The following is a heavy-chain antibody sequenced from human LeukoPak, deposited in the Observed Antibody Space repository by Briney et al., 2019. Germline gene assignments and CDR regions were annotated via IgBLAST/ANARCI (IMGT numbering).Heavy chain of an antibody. Sequence: GGSLRLSCAASGFTFSNYEFNWVRQAPGKGLEWVSYISSSGRNIYYAYSVKGRFTISRDNAKNSLYLQMNSLRAEDTAVYYCARDLVQLWSKDFWGQGPLVTVSS. V-gene: IGHV3-48*03. D-gene: IGHD5-18*01. CDR2: ISSSGRNI. J-gene: IGHJ4*02. CDR3: ARDLVQLWSKDF. CDR1: GFTFSNYE.